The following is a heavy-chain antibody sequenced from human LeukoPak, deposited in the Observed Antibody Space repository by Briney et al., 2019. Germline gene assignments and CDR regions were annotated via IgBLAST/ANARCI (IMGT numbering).Heavy chain of an antibody. J-gene: IGHJ6*02. Sequence: ASVKVSCKASGYTFTSYGISWVRQATGQGLGWMGWISAYNGNTNYAQKLQGRVTMATDTSTSTAYMELRSLRSDYTAVYYCAREVAYYGSGSYYSSYYYYGMDVWGQGTTVTVSS. CDR2: ISAYNGNT. CDR3: AREVAYYGSGSYYSSYYYYGMDV. CDR1: GYTFTSYG. D-gene: IGHD3-10*01. V-gene: IGHV1-18*01.